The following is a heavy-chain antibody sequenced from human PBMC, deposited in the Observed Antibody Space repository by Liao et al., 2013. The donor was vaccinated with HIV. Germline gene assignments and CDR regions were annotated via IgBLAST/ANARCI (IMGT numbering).Heavy chain of an antibody. CDR3: ARDPEGYMTVAGTLCGVDL. CDR1: GASISSSTSY. V-gene: IGHV4-39*07. J-gene: IGHJ2*01. CDR2: IYYSGKT. D-gene: IGHD6-19*01. Sequence: QLQLQESGPGLVKPSETLSLTCNVSGASISSSTSYWGWIRQPPGKGPEWIGDIYYSGKTYYNPTLKSRATISVDTSKNQFSLKLRSVTAADTAVYYCARDPEGYMTVAGTLCGVDLWAVAPWSLSPQ.